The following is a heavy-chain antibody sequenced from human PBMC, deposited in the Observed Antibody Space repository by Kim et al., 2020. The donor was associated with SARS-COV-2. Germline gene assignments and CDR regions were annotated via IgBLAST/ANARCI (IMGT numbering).Heavy chain of an antibody. D-gene: IGHD3-16*02. Sequence: GGSLRLSCAASGFTFSNAWMSWVRQAPGKGLEWVGRIKSKTDGGTKDYAAPVKGRFTISRDDSKNTLYLQMNSLKTEDTAVYYCTTDRFYDYVWGSYRYTDYCGQGTLVTVSS. J-gene: IGHJ4*02. CDR1: GFTFSNAW. CDR2: IKSKTDGGTK. V-gene: IGHV3-15*01. CDR3: TTDRFYDYVWGSYRYTDY.